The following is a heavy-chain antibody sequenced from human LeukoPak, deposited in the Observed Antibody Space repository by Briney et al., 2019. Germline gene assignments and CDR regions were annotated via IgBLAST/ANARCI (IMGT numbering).Heavy chain of an antibody. CDR3: ARLDYGGNYGYYCYYMDV. J-gene: IGHJ6*03. Sequence: PSETLSLTCTVSGGSISSSSYYWGWIRRPPGKGLEWIGSIYYSGSTYYNPSLKSRVTISVDTSKNQFSLKLSSVTAADTAVYYCARLDYGGNYGYYCYYMDVWGKGTTVTISS. D-gene: IGHD4-23*01. V-gene: IGHV4-39*01. CDR2: IYYSGST. CDR1: GGSISSSSYY.